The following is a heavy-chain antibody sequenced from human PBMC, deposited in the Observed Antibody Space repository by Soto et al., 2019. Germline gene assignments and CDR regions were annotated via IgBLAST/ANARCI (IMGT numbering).Heavy chain of an antibody. J-gene: IGHJ5*02. CDR1: GGSISSGGCY. CDR2: IYYIGVT. Sequence: SETLSLACTVSGGSISSGGCYWSWILQHPGKGLEWILYIYYIGVTYYNPSLKSRVTIAVDTSKNQFPLKMSSVTAADTAVYYCASDYYDSTCYLNWFYPWGQGTLVTVSS. V-gene: IGHV4-31*03. CDR3: ASDYYDSTCYLNWFYP. D-gene: IGHD3-22*01.